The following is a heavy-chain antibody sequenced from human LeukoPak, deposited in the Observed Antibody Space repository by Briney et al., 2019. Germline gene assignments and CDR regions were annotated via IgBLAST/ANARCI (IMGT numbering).Heavy chain of an antibody. J-gene: IGHJ4*02. CDR2: INHSGNT. V-gene: IGHV4-34*01. Sequence: SETLSLTCAVYGGSFSVYYWSWIRQPPGKGLERIGEINHSGNTNYNPSLKSRVTISVDTSKNQFSLKLSSVTAADTAVYYCARGGFYCGGDCYVDYWGQGTLVTISS. CDR3: ARGGFYCGGDCYVDY. CDR1: GGSFSVYY. D-gene: IGHD2-21*02.